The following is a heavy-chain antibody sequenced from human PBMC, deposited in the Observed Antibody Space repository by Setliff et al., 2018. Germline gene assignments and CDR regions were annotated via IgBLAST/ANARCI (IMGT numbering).Heavy chain of an antibody. CDR1: GFTFSAFT. CDR2: ITSSSGSI. V-gene: IGHV3-21*01. CDR3: ARGVYCTTTSCFDPYFDY. J-gene: IGHJ4*02. D-gene: IGHD2-2*01. Sequence: PGGSLRLSCAASGFTFSAFTMAWVRQSPGRGLEWVASITSSSGSIKYADSVKGRFTISRSNAKNSLYLQMSSLRGGDTAVYFCARGVYCTTTSCFDPYFDYWGQGTLVTVSS.